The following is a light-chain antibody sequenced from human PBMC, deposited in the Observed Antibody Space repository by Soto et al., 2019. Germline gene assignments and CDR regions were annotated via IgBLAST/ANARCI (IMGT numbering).Light chain of an antibody. CDR3: SSYAGSNKV. Sequence: QSVLTQPPSASGSPGQSVTISCTGTSSDVGGYNYVSWYQQHPGKAPKLMIYEVSKRPSGVPDRFSGSKSGNTASLTVSGLQAEDEADYYCSSYAGSNKVFGGGTKVTV. J-gene: IGLJ2*01. CDR1: SSDVGGYNY. V-gene: IGLV2-8*01. CDR2: EVS.